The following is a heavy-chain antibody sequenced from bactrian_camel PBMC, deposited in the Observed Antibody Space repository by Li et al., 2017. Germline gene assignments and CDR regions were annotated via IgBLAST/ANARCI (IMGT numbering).Heavy chain of an antibody. D-gene: IGHD5*01. V-gene: IGHV3S55*01. CDR1: GPTYERAC. CDR3: AADTVLTPDDDDYANREYNY. J-gene: IGHJ4*01. Sequence: HVQLVESGGGSVTAGDSLKLPCTISGPTYERACMGWYRQTADSGKEREAVASIRTGYPFTSDYHDSVKGRFTISQDNAKNAVYLQMDTLQPEDTAKYYCAADTVLTPDDDDYANREYNYWGQGTQVTVS. CDR2: IRTGYPFTS.